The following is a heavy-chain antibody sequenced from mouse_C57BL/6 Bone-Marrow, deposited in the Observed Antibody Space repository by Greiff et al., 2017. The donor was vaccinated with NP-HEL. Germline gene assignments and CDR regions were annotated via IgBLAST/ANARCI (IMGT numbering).Heavy chain of an antibody. CDR1: GYSFTGYY. J-gene: IGHJ4*01. V-gene: IGHV1-31*01. Sequence: VHVKQSGPELVKPGASVKISCKASGYSFTGYYMHWVKQSHGNILDWIGYIYPYNGVSSYNQKFKGKATLTVDKSSSTAYMELRSLTSEDSAVYYCASITTVVTNYYAMDYWGQGTSVTVSS. CDR2: IYPYNGVS. CDR3: ASITTVVTNYYAMDY. D-gene: IGHD1-1*01.